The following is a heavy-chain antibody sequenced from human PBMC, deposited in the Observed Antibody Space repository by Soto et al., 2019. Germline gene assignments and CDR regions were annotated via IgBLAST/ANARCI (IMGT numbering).Heavy chain of an antibody. V-gene: IGHV6-1*01. Sequence: SPTLSLTCAISGDSVSSNSAAWNWIRQSPSRGLEWLGRTYYRSKWYNDYAVSVKSRITINPDTSKNQFSLQLNSVTPEDTAVYYCAREGHHCSGGSCYLVLDYWGQGTLVTVSS. J-gene: IGHJ4*02. CDR1: GDSVSSNSAA. CDR3: AREGHHCSGGSCYLVLDY. CDR2: TYYRSKWYN. D-gene: IGHD2-15*01.